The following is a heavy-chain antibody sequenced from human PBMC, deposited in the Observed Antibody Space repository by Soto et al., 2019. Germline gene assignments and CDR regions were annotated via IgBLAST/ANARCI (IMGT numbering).Heavy chain of an antibody. Sequence: SETLSLTCTVSGGSISSYYWSWIRQPPGKGLEWIGYIYYSGSTNYNPSLKSRVTISVDTSKNQFSLKLSSVTAADTAVYYCASYEGYSYGNNWFDPWGQGTLVTVSS. CDR3: ASYEGYSYGNNWFDP. D-gene: IGHD5-18*01. CDR2: IYYSGST. V-gene: IGHV4-59*01. CDR1: GGSISSYY. J-gene: IGHJ5*02.